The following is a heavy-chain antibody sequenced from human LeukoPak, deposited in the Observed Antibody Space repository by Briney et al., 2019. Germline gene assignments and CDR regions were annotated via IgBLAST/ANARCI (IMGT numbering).Heavy chain of an antibody. Sequence: GGSLRLSCSASGFSFSTFAMDWVRQAPGKGLEWVAVVSYNGNSKYYADSVKGRFTISRDNSKNTLYLQMNSLRPEDTAVYYCARPGGYQANYYFYALDVWGQGTTVTVSS. CDR3: ARPGGYQANYYFYALDV. J-gene: IGHJ6*01. CDR1: GFSFSTFA. CDR2: VSYNGNSK. V-gene: IGHV3-30-3*01. D-gene: IGHD3-16*01.